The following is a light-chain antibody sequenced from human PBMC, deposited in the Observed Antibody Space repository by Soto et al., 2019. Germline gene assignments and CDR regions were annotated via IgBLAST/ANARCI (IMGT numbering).Light chain of an antibody. CDR2: DNN. CDR1: SSNIGNNY. J-gene: IGLJ2*01. V-gene: IGLV1-51*01. Sequence: QSELTQPPSVSAAPGQKVTISCSGSSSNIGNNYVSWYQQFPGTAPKLLIYDNNKRPSGIPDRFSGSKSGTSATLDITGLQTGDEADYYCGTWDSSLSAVVFGGGTKVTVL. CDR3: GTWDSSLSAVV.